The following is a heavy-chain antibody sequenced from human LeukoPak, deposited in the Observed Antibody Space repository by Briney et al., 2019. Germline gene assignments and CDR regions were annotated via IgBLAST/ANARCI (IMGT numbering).Heavy chain of an antibody. D-gene: IGHD2-8*01. Sequence: VSVKVSCKASGYTFTSYGISWVRQAPGQGLEWMGWISAYNGNTNYAQKLQGRVTMTTDTSTSTAYMELRSLRSDDTAVYYCARVDQDIVLMVYATSTINWFDPWGQGTLVTVSS. J-gene: IGHJ5*02. V-gene: IGHV1-18*01. CDR2: ISAYNGNT. CDR1: GYTFTSYG. CDR3: ARVDQDIVLMVYATSTINWFDP.